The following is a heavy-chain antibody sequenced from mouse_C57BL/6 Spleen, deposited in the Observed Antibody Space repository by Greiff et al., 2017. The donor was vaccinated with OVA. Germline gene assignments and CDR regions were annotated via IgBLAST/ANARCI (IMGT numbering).Heavy chain of an antibody. D-gene: IGHD1-1*01. V-gene: IGHV1-61*01. CDR3: ARSYYYGSSYGYWYFDV. CDR1: GYTFTSYW. Sequence: QVQLKQPGAELVRPGSSVKLSCKASGYTFTSYWMDWVKQRPGQGLEWIGNIYPSDSETHYNQKFKDKATLTVDKSSSTAYMQLSSLTSEDSAVYYCARSYYYGSSYGYWYFDVWGTGTTVTVSS. CDR2: IYPSDSET. J-gene: IGHJ1*03.